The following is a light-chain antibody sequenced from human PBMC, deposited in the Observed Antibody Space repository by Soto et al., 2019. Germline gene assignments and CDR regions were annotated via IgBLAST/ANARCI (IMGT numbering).Light chain of an antibody. CDR1: ESVRSTY. J-gene: IGKJ2*01. Sequence: DIVLTQSPGILSLSPGDRATLSCRSSESVRSTYLAWYQQKRGQAPRLLIYAASSRASGITDRFSGSGSGKDFALTISKVEPEDVALYYCQQYFNSPYLYTFGQGTVLEI. CDR3: QQYFNSPYLYT. CDR2: AAS. V-gene: IGKV3-20*01.